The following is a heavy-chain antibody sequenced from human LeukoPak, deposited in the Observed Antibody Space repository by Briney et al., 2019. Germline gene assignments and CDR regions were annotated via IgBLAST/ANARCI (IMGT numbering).Heavy chain of an antibody. CDR3: ARDKRLSGSSTDDAFDI. CDR1: GFTFSSYE. CDR2: ISSSGSPI. D-gene: IGHD1-26*01. Sequence: GGSLRLSCADSGFTFSSYEMNWVRQAPGKGLEWVSYISSSGSPIYYADSVKGRFTISRDNAKNSLFLQMSSLRAEDTAVYYCARDKRLSGSSTDDAFDIWGQGTVVTVSS. V-gene: IGHV3-48*03. J-gene: IGHJ3*02.